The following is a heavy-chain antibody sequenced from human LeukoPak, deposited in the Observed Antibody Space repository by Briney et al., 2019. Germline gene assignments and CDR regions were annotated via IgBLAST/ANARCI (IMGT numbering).Heavy chain of an antibody. Sequence: PGGSLRLSCAASGSTFSSYAMHWVRQAPGKGLEWVAIISHDGSIKYYADSLKGRFTISRDNSKNTLYLQMNSLRAEDTAVYYCARGAQTKYCSGGSCYPYYFDYWGQGTLVTVSS. J-gene: IGHJ4*02. D-gene: IGHD2-15*01. CDR3: ARGAQTKYCSGGSCYPYYFDY. CDR1: GSTFSSYA. V-gene: IGHV3-30*04. CDR2: ISHDGSIK.